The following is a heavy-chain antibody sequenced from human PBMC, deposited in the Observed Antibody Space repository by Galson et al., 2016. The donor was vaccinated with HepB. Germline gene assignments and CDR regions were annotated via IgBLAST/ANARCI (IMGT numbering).Heavy chain of an antibody. J-gene: IGHJ1*01. CDR1: GFTVSSNY. CDR2: IYSDART. V-gene: IGHV3-53*01. CDR3: AKLYGWSGSGYFQH. D-gene: IGHD6-19*01. Sequence: SLRLSCAASGFTVSSNYMSWVRQAPGKGLEWVSVIYSDARTYYADAVKGRFTISRDNSKNTLSLQMNSLRAEDTAVYYCAKLYGWSGSGYFQHWGQGTLVTVSS.